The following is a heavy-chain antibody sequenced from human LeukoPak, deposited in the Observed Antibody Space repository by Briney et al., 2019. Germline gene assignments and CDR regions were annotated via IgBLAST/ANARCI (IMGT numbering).Heavy chain of an antibody. D-gene: IGHD1-1*01. J-gene: IGHJ5*02. CDR2: ISSSSSYI. Sequence: GGSLRLSCAASGFTFSSYSMNWVRQAPGKGLEWVSSISSSSSYIYYADSVKGRFTNSRDNAKNSLYLQMDSLRAEDTAVYYCARGLEPDNWFDPWGQGTLVTVSS. CDR3: ARGLEPDNWFDP. CDR1: GFTFSSYS. V-gene: IGHV3-21*01.